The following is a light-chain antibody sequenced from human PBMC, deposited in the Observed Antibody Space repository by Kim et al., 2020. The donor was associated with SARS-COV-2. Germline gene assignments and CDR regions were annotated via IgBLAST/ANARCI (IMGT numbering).Light chain of an antibody. V-gene: IGLV2-11*01. J-gene: IGLJ2*01. Sequence: PGQSVTISWTGTSSDVGGYNYVSWYQQHPGKAPELMIYDVSKRPSGVPDRFSGSKSGNTASLTISGLQAEDEADYYCCSYAGSCVVFGGGTQLTVL. CDR2: DVS. CDR1: SSDVGGYNY. CDR3: CSYAGSCVV.